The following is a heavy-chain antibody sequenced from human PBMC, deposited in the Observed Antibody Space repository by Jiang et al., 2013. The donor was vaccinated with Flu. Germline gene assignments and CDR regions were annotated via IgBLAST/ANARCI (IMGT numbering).Heavy chain of an antibody. V-gene: IGHV4-39*01. CDR1: GGSISSSSYY. J-gene: IGHJ5*02. Sequence: LLKPSETLSLTCTVSGGSISSSSYYWGWIRQPPGKGLEWIGSIYYSGSTYYNPSLKSRVTISVDTSKNQFSLKLSSVTAADTAVYYCARHARQLVLYWFDPWGQGTLVTVSS. D-gene: IGHD6-13*01. CDR3: ARHARQLVLYWFDP. CDR2: IYYSGST.